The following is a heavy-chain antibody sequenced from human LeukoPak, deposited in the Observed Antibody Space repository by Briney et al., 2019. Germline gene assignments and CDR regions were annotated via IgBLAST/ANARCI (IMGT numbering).Heavy chain of an antibody. CDR3: ARAGGITMVRGVILGGYYYGMDV. CDR1: GYTFTSYG. Sequence: ASVKVSCKASGYTFTSYGISWVRQAPGQGLEWMGWISAYNGNTNYAQKLQGRVTMTTDTSTSTAYMELRSLRSDDTAVYYCARAGGITMVRGVILGGYYYGMDVWGQGTTVTVSS. J-gene: IGHJ6*02. D-gene: IGHD3-10*01. V-gene: IGHV1-18*01. CDR2: ISAYNGNT.